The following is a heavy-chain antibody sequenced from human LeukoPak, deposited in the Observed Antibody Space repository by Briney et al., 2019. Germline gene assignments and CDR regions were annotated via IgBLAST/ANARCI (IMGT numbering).Heavy chain of an antibody. CDR2: ISGSGGST. V-gene: IGHV3-23*01. CDR1: GFTFSSYA. J-gene: IGHJ5*02. D-gene: IGHD2-2*01. Sequence: GGSLRLSCAASGFTFSSYAMSWVRQAPGKGLEWVSAISGSGGSTYYADSVKGRFTISRDNSKNTLYLQMNSLRAEDTAVYYCAKGSPYSTNPHRGFDPWGQGTLVTVSS. CDR3: AKGSPYSTNPHRGFDP.